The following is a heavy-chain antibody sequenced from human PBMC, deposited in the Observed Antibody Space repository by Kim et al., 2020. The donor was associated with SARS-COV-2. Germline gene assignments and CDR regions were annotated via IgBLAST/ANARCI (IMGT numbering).Heavy chain of an antibody. Sequence: SETLSLTCTVSGGSISSSSYYWGWIRQPPGKGLEWIGSIYYSGSTYYNPALKSRVTISVDTSKNQFSLKLSSVTAADTAVYYCATTMIAGYYYYGMDVWGQGTTVTVSS. D-gene: IGHD3-22*01. CDR3: ATTMIAGYYYYGMDV. CDR1: GGSISSSSYY. J-gene: IGHJ6*02. V-gene: IGHV4-39*01. CDR2: IYYSGST.